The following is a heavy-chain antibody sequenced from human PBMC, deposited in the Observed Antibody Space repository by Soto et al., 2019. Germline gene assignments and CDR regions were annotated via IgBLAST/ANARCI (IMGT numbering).Heavy chain of an antibody. CDR2: IWYDGSNK. Sequence: GGSLRLSCAASGFTFSSYGMHWVRQAPGKGLEWVAVIWYDGSNKYYADSVKGRFTISRDNSKNTLYLQMNSLRAEDTAVYYCARDGYYGSGSYPFDIWGQGTMVTVS. CDR1: GFTFSSYG. V-gene: IGHV3-33*01. D-gene: IGHD3-10*01. CDR3: ARDGYYGSGSYPFDI. J-gene: IGHJ3*02.